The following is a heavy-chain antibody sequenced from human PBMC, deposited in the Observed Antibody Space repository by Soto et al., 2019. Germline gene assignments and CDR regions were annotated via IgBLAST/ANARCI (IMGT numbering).Heavy chain of an antibody. CDR3: ARDLRMGASIYSYGMDV. J-gene: IGHJ6*02. CDR2: IIPIFGTA. V-gene: IGHV1-69*01. D-gene: IGHD1-26*01. CDR1: VGTFSSYA. Sequence: QVQLVQSGAEVKKPGSSVKVSCKASVGTFSSYAISWVRQAPGQGLEWMGGIIPIFGTANYAQKFQGRVTITADESTSTAYMELSSLRSEDTAVYYCARDLRMGASIYSYGMDVWGQGTTVTVSS.